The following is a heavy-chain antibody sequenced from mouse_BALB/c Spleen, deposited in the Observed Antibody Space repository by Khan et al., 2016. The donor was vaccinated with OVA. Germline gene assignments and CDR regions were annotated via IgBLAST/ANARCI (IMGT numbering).Heavy chain of an antibody. CDR2: IWSGGST. J-gene: IGHJ3*01. D-gene: IGHD2-4*01. CDR3: ARNNDYDECLAY. V-gene: IGHV2-2*02. CDR1: GFSLTTYG. Sequence: QVQLKESGPGLVQPSQSLSITCTVSGFSLTTYGVHWVRQSPGKGLEWLGVIWSGGSTDYYADFISRLSIIKDSSKSQVFFKMNSLQVNDTAIYYCARNNDYDECLAYWGQGTLVTVSA.